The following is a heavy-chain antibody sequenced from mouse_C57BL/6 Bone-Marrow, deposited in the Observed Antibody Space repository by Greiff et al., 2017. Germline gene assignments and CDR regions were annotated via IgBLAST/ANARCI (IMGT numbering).Heavy chain of an antibody. J-gene: IGHJ4*01. CDR2: IDPSDSYT. Sequence: QVQLQQPGAELVRPGTSVKLSCKASGYTFTSYWMHWVKQRPGQGLEWIGVIDPSDSYTNYNQKFKGKATLTVDTSSSTAYMQLSSLTSEDSAVYYCAREDSNYHTYNAMDYRGQGTSVTVSS. CDR3: AREDSNYHTYNAMDY. D-gene: IGHD2-5*01. CDR1: GYTFTSYW. V-gene: IGHV1-59*01.